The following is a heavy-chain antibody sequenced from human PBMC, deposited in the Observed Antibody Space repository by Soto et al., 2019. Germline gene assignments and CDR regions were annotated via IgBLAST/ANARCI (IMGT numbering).Heavy chain of an antibody. D-gene: IGHD6-13*01. V-gene: IGHV4-4*07. CDR2: IYRSGGT. Sequence: QVRLRESGPGLVRPSETLSLTCSVSGGSISTYYWSWIRQPAGKGLEWIGRIYRSGGTNFNPSLMRRVSMSVDTSKNQFSLKLSSVVAADTAVYYCARGAAAGVDYGMDVWGQGTTVTVS. CDR3: ARGAAAGVDYGMDV. J-gene: IGHJ6*02. CDR1: GGSISTYY.